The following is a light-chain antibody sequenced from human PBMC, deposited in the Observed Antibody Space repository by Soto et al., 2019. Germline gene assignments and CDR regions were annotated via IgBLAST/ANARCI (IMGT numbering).Light chain of an antibody. CDR3: VLYRGSGISV. CDR1: SGSVSTRSY. V-gene: IGLV8-61*01. Sequence: QTVVTQEPSLSVSPGGSVTLTCGLSSGSVSTRSYSSWYQQTPGQAPRTLIYNTYTRSSGVPDRFSGSILGNKAALTITGAQADDESDYYCVLYRGSGISVFGGGTKLTVL. J-gene: IGLJ3*02. CDR2: NTY.